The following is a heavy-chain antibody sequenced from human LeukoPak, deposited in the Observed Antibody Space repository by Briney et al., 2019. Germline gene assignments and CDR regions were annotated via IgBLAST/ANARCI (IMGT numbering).Heavy chain of an antibody. Sequence: SETLSLTCTVSGGSVSSGSYYWSWIRQPPGKGLEWIGYIYYSGSTNYIPSLKSRVTISVDTSKNQFSLKLSSVTAADTAVYYCARWYCTSTTCYVDQWGQGTPVTVSS. D-gene: IGHD2-2*01. CDR1: GGSVSSGSYY. CDR3: ARWYCTSTTCYVDQ. V-gene: IGHV4-61*01. CDR2: IYYSGST. J-gene: IGHJ4*02.